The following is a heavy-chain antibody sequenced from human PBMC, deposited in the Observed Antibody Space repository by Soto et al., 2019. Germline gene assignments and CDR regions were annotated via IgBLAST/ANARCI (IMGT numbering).Heavy chain of an antibody. CDR3: ARDLWGYCGTDCYPLDV. CDR2: IYHSGST. D-gene: IGHD2-21*02. Sequence: SETLSLTCAVSGGSISSGGFSWGWIRQPPGKGLEGVGYIYHSGSTYYNPSLKSRVTISVDTSKNLFSLKLNAVTAADTAVYYCARDLWGYCGTDCYPLDVWGQGTTVTVSS. J-gene: IGHJ6*02. V-gene: IGHV4-30-2*01. CDR1: GGSISSGGFS.